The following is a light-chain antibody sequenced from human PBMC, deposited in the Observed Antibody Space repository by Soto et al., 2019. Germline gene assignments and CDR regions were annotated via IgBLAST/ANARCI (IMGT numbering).Light chain of an antibody. CDR2: GAS. Sequence: EIVMTQSPSTLSVSPGERATLSCRASQSVSSNLAWYQQRPGQAPRLLIYGASTRATGIPARFSGSGSGTDFTLTISRLQSEDFAVYYCQQYSNWRTFGQGTRLEIK. V-gene: IGKV3-15*01. CDR3: QQYSNWRT. J-gene: IGKJ5*01. CDR1: QSVSSN.